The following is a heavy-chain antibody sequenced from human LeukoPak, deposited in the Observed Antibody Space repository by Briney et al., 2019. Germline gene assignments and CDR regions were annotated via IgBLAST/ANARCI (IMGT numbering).Heavy chain of an antibody. Sequence: SETLSLTCTVSGGSISSYYWSWIRQPAGKGLEWIGRIYTSGSTNYNPSLKSRVTMSVDTSKNQFSLNLSSVTAADTAVYYCARASSFPYSYGQGAYYSYYYKDVWGKGTTVTVSS. D-gene: IGHD5-18*01. CDR3: ARASSFPYSYGQGAYYSYYYKDV. CDR2: IYTSGST. CDR1: GGSISSYY. J-gene: IGHJ6*03. V-gene: IGHV4-4*07.